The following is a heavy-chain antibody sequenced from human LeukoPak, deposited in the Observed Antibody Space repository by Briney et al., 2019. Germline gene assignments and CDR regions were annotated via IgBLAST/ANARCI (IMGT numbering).Heavy chain of an antibody. D-gene: IGHD2-21*02. CDR3: ARAPPYCGGDCSDWYFDL. Sequence: GRSLRLSCAASGFTFSSYSMNWVRQAAGKGLEWVSSISRGSGSIYYADSMKGRFTISRDNAKNSLYLQMNSLRVEDTAVYYCARAPPYCGGDCSDWYFDLWGRGTLVTVSS. CDR2: ISRGSGSI. V-gene: IGHV3-21*01. CDR1: GFTFSSYS. J-gene: IGHJ2*01.